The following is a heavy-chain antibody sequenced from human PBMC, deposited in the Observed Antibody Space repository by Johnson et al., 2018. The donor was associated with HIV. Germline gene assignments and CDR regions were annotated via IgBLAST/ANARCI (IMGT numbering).Heavy chain of an antibody. V-gene: IGHV3-30*01. CDR2: ISYDGSNK. CDR1: GFTFSSYA. CDR3: ARGRERGMFDI. D-gene: IGHD5-24*01. Sequence: QMLLVESGGGVVQPGRSLRLSCAASGFTFSSYAMHWVRQAPGKGLELVAVISYDGSNKYYADSVKGRFTISRDNSKNTLYLQMNSLRAEDTAVYYCARGRERGMFDIWGQGTMVTVSS. J-gene: IGHJ3*02.